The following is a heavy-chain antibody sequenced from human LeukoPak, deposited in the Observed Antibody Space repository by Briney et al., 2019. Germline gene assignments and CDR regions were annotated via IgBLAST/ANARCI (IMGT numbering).Heavy chain of an antibody. V-gene: IGHV3-9*01. D-gene: IGHD5-24*01. J-gene: IGHJ2*01. CDR1: GFTFDDYA. CDR3: AKVSSRWLSLEWYFDL. Sequence: PGRSLRLSCAASGFTFDDYAMHWVRHAPRKGLERVSGISWNSGSIAYADPVNGRFTISRDNANNSLYLQMNSLRAEGTVLYYWAKVSSRWLSLEWYFDLWGRGTLVSVSS. CDR2: ISWNSGSI.